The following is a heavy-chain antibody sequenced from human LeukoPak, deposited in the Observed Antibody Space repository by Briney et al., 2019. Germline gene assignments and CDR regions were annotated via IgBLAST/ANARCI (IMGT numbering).Heavy chain of an antibody. CDR3: LRGFDS. V-gene: IGHV4-59*06. Sequence: SETLSLTCTVSGGSISSYYWSWIRQPPGKGLEWIGYIYYTGSTYYNPSLKSRVTISVDTSKNQFSLNLSSVTAADTAVYYCLRGFDSWGQGTLVTVSS. CDR2: IYYTGST. J-gene: IGHJ4*02. D-gene: IGHD3-10*01. CDR1: GGSISSYY.